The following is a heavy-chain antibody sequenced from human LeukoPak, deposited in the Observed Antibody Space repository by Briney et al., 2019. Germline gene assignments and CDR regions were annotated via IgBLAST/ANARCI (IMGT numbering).Heavy chain of an antibody. CDR2: ISGDGGDT. D-gene: IGHD3-10*01. CDR1: GFTFDDYA. CDR3: ARDLRRTGAFDI. V-gene: IGHV3-43*02. J-gene: IGHJ3*02. Sequence: GGSLRLSCAASGFTFDDYAMHWVRQAPGKGLEWVSLISGDGGDTYYADSVRGRFSISRDNSKNSLYLQMKSLRTEDTALYYCARDLRRTGAFDIWGQGTMVTVSS.